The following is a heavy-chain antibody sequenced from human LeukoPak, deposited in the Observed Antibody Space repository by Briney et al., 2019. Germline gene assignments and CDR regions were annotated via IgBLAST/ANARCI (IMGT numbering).Heavy chain of an antibody. CDR3: ARQRSGSYSHDAFDI. CDR1: GFTVSSNY. Sequence: PGGSLRLSCAASGFTVSSNYMSWVRQAPGKGLEWVSVIYSGGSTYYADSVKGRFTISRDNSKNKMYLQMNTLRAEDTAVYYCARQRSGSYSHDAFDIWGQGTMVTVSS. V-gene: IGHV3-66*04. J-gene: IGHJ3*02. D-gene: IGHD1-26*01. CDR2: IYSGGST.